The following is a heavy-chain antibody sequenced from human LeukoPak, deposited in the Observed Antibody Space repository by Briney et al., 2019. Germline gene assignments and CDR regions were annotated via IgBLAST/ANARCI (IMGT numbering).Heavy chain of an antibody. J-gene: IGHJ6*02. V-gene: IGHV1-2*02. Sequence: ASVNVSCKASGYTFTGYYMHWVRQAPGQGLEWMGWINPNSGGTNYAQKFQGRVTMTRDTSISTAYMELSRLTSDDTAVYYCARDFGYSSGWPEGYYYYYGMDVWGQGTTVTVSS. CDR3: ARDFGYSSGWPEGYYYYYGMDV. CDR2: INPNSGGT. CDR1: GYTFTGYY. D-gene: IGHD6-19*01.